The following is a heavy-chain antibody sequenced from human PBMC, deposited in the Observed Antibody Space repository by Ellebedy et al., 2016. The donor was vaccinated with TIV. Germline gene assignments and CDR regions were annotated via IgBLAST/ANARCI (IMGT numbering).Heavy chain of an antibody. D-gene: IGHD6-13*01. J-gene: IGHJ6*02. Sequence: PGGSLRLSCAASGFTFSSYDMHWVRQPTGKGLEWVSAIGTAGDTYYPGSVKGRFTISRANAKNSLYLQMNSLRAGDTAVYYCARGEQQLVSGYYYYCGMDVWGQGTTVTVSS. V-gene: IGHV3-13*01. CDR1: GFTFSSYD. CDR3: ARGEQQLVSGYYYYCGMDV. CDR2: IGTAGDT.